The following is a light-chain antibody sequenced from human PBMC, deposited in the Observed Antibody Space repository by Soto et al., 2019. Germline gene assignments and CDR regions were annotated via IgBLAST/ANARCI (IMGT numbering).Light chain of an antibody. CDR2: SNN. V-gene: IGLV1-44*01. J-gene: IGLJ1*01. CDR1: SSNIGGNT. CDR3: AAWDDSLNGYV. Sequence: QSVLTQPPSASGAPGQRVTISCSGSSSNIGGNTVNWYQQVPGTAPKLLISSNNQRPSGVPDRFSASKSGTSASLAISGLQSEDEADYYCAAWDDSLNGYVFGIGTKVTVL.